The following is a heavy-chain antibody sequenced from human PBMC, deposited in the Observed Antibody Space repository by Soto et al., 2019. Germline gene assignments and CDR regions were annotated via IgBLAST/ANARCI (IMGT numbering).Heavy chain of an antibody. J-gene: IGHJ6*01. Sequence: ASVKVSCKAFGYTFNRYYIHWVRQAPGPGLEWMGWMSPHTGSTTYAQKFRGRVTMTRETSVNTAYMELTGLTSDDTATYYCARASEMAINPCYYTMEVWGQGSAVTVSS. D-gene: IGHD2-21*01. CDR2: MSPHTGST. CDR3: ARASEMAINPCYYTMEV. V-gene: IGHV1-2*02. CDR1: GYTFNRYY.